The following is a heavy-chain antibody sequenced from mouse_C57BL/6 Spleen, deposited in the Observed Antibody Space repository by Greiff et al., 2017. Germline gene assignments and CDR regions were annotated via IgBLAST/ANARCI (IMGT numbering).Heavy chain of an antibody. CDR2: IYPGDGDT. CDR1: GYAFSSYW. Sequence: QVQLQQSGAELVKPGASVKISCKASGYAFSSYWMNWVKQRPGKGLEWIGQIYPGDGDTNYNGKFKGKATLTADKSYSTAYMQLSSLTSEDSAVYFCARTILRSSFAYWGQGTLVTVSA. D-gene: IGHD1-1*01. CDR3: ARTILRSSFAY. J-gene: IGHJ3*01. V-gene: IGHV1-80*01.